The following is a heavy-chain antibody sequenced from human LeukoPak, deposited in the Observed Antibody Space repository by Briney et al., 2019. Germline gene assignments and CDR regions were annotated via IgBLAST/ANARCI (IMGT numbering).Heavy chain of an antibody. V-gene: IGHV3-7*01. CDR1: GFTFSNYW. J-gene: IGHJ4*02. CDR2: IKPDGSVG. CDR3: TENLVAAGGDQ. Sequence: GGSLRLSCAASGFTFSNYWMTWVRQAPGKGLEWVANIKPDGSVGYYVDSVRGRFIISRDNAGNSLYLQMNSLRVEDTAGYYCTENLVAAGGDQWGQGTLLIVSS. D-gene: IGHD2-21*01.